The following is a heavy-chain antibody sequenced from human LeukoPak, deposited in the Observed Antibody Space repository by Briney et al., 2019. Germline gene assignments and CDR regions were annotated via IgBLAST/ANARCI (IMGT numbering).Heavy chain of an antibody. J-gene: IGHJ6*02. Sequence: GESLRLSCAVSGFTFRSYWMKWARQAPGKGLEWVASINHNGNVNYYVDSVKGRFTISRDNAKNSLYLQMSNLRAEDTAVYFCARGGGLDVWGQGATVTVSS. CDR3: ARGGGLDV. V-gene: IGHV3-7*03. CDR2: INHNGNVN. CDR1: GFTFRSYW. D-gene: IGHD3-16*01.